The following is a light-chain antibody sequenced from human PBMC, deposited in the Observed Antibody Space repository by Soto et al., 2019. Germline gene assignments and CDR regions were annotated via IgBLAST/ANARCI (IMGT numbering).Light chain of an antibody. Sequence: DIPMTQSPSTLSASVGDRVTITCRASQNINEWLAWYQQKPGKAPKFLIYDASILESGVPSRFSGSGSGTEFTLTISSLQPYDFATYYCQRYNSYSRTFGQGTKVEIK. V-gene: IGKV1-5*01. J-gene: IGKJ1*01. CDR1: QNINEW. CDR2: DAS. CDR3: QRYNSYSRT.